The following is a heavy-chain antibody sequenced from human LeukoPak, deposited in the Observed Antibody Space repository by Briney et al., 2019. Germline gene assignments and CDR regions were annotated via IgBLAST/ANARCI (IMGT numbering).Heavy chain of an antibody. J-gene: IGHJ3*02. D-gene: IGHD5-18*01. CDR3: AKDGYEKDAFDI. V-gene: IGHV3-30*18. CDR1: GFTFSSYG. CDR2: ISYDGSNK. Sequence: GGSLRLSCAASGFTFSSYGMHWVRQAPGKGLEWVAVISYDGSNKYYADSVKGRFTISRDNSKNTLYLQMNSLRAEDTAVYYCAKDGYEKDAFDIWGQGTMVTVSS.